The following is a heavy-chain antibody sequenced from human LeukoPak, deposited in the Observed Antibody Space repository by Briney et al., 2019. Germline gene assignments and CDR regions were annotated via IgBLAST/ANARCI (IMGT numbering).Heavy chain of an antibody. CDR2: ISGSGGST. CDR3: AKDHWALGGSYYYDY. Sequence: GGSLSLSCAASGFTFSSYAMSWVRQAPGKGLEWVSAISGSGGSTYYADSVKGRFTISRDNSKNTLYLQMNSLRAEDTAVYYCAKDHWALGGSYYYDYWGQGTLVTVSS. V-gene: IGHV3-23*01. CDR1: GFTFSSYA. D-gene: IGHD1-26*01. J-gene: IGHJ4*02.